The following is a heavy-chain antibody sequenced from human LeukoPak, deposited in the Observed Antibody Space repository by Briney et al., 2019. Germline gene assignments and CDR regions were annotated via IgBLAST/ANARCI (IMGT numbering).Heavy chain of an antibody. D-gene: IGHD2-15*01. CDR3: ARVGYCCGGSCFEAYHFDY. J-gene: IGHJ4*01. CDR2: ISAYNGNT. CDR1: GYTFTSYG. Sequence: ASVKVSCKASGYTFTSYGISWVRQAPGQGLEWMGWISAYNGNTNYAQKLQGRVTITTDTYTSTAYMELRSLRSDDAAVYYCARVGYCCGGSCFEAYHFDYWGQGTLVTVSS. V-gene: IGHV1-18*01.